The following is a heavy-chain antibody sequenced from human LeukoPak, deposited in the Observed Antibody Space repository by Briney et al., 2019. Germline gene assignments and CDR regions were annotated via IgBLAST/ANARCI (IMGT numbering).Heavy chain of an antibody. CDR2: IYSGGST. CDR3: ARVVVAAPNWFDP. J-gene: IGHJ5*02. V-gene: IGHV3-53*01. Sequence: PGGSLRLSCAASGFTVSSNYMSWVRQAPGKGLEWVSVIYSGGSTYYADSVKGRFTISRDNSKNTLYLQMNSLRAEDTAVYYCARVVVAAPNWFDPWGQGTLVTVSS. D-gene: IGHD2-15*01. CDR1: GFTVSSNY.